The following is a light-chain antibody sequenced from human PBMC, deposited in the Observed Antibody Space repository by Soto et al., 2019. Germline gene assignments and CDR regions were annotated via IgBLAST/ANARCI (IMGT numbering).Light chain of an antibody. CDR3: LQHNTYPYT. J-gene: IGKJ2*01. CDR1: QGISNL. CDR2: AAS. Sequence: DIPMTQSPSSLSASVGDRVTITCRASQGISNLLGWFQHKPGKAPKRLIYAASSLQGGVASRFSGSGSGTEFTLTITGLQPEDFAAYYCLQHNTYPYTFGQGTKLEIK. V-gene: IGKV1-17*01.